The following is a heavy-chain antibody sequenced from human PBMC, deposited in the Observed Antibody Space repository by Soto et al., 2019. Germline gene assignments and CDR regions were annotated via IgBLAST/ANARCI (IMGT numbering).Heavy chain of an antibody. V-gene: IGHV4-30-4*01. J-gene: IGHJ5*02. CDR1: GGSISSGDYY. CDR3: AREVAAAGTQYNWFDP. CDR2: IYYSGST. D-gene: IGHD6-13*01. Sequence: PSETLSLTCTVSGGSISSGDYYWSWIRQPPGKGLEWIGYIYYSGSTYYNPSLKSRVTISVDTSKNQFSLKLSSVTAADTAVYYCAREVAAAGTQYNWFDPWGQGTLVTVSS.